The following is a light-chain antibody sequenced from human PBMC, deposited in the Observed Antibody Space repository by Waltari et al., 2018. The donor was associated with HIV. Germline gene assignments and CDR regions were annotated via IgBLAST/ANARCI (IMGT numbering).Light chain of an antibody. Sequence: QSVLTQPPSLSAAPGQKVSITCSGSSTNIGVNYVSWYQQFPRTAPKLLIYDNNERPSVIPDRFSGSKSGTSATLDITGLRTGDEADYYCVSWDSSLRGVLFGGGTKLTVL. CDR2: DNN. CDR1: STNIGVNY. J-gene: IGLJ2*01. CDR3: VSWDSSLRGVL. V-gene: IGLV1-51*01.